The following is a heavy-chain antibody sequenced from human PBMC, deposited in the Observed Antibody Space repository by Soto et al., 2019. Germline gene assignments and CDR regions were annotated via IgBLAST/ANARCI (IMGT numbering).Heavy chain of an antibody. V-gene: IGHV3-33*01. CDR1: GFTFSSYG. D-gene: IGHD6-13*01. Sequence: PGGFLRLSCAASGFTFSSYGMHWVRQAPGKGLEWVAVIWYDGSNKYYADSVKGRFTISRDNSKNTLYLQMNSLRAEDTAVYYCARASRPYSSSSSNFDYWGQGPLVTVSS. CDR2: IWYDGSNK. CDR3: ARASRPYSSSSSNFDY. J-gene: IGHJ4*02.